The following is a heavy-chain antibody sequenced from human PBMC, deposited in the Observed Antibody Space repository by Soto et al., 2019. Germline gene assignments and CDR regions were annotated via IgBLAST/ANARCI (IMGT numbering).Heavy chain of an antibody. CDR2: INSGGSAT. Sequence: GGSLRLSCAASGFTFSSCAMSWVRQALGKGLEWVSTINSGGSATYYADSARGRFSISRDNSKNTLYLQMNSLRVEDTAVYYCESSVVATTQVSSFGWGQGTLVTVSS. CDR3: ESSVVATTQVSSFG. V-gene: IGHV3-23*01. CDR1: GFTFSSCA. D-gene: IGHD2-15*01. J-gene: IGHJ4*02.